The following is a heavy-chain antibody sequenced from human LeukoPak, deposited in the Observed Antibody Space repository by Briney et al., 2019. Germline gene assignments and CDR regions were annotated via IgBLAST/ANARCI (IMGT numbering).Heavy chain of an antibody. Sequence: GSLRLSCAASGFSFSSYGMHWVRQAPGKGLEYVSAISNNGGSTYYANSVKGRFTISRDNSKNTLYLQMGSLRAEDMAVYYCARGITMIAPTFDYWGQGTLVTVSS. CDR1: GFSFSSYG. CDR2: ISNNGGST. CDR3: ARGITMIAPTFDY. D-gene: IGHD3-22*01. V-gene: IGHV3-64*01. J-gene: IGHJ4*02.